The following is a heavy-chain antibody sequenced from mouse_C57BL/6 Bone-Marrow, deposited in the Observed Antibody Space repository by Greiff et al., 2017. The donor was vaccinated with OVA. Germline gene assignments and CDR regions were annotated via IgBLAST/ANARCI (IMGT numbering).Heavy chain of an antibody. Sequence: VKLVESGPGLVQPSQSLSITCTVSGFSLTSYGVHWVRQSPGKGLEWLGVIWSGGSTDYNAAFISRLSISKDNSKSQVFFKMNSLQADDTAIYYCARHYDYTWFAYWGQGTLVTVSA. D-gene: IGHD2-4*01. V-gene: IGHV2-2*01. CDR2: IWSGGST. J-gene: IGHJ3*01. CDR1: GFSLTSYG. CDR3: ARHYDYTWFAY.